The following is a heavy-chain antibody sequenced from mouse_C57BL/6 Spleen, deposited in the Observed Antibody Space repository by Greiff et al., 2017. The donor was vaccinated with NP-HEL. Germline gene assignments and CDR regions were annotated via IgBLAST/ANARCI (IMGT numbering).Heavy chain of an antibody. CDR1: GYTFTDYY. V-gene: IGHV1-26*01. CDR3: ARRGGFYFDY. Sequence: EVQLQQSGPELVKPGASGKISCKASGYTFTDYYMNWVKQSHGKSLEWIGDINPNNGGTSYNQKFKGKATLTVDKSSSTAYMELRSLTSEDSAVYYCARRGGFYFDYWGQGTTLTVSS. CDR2: INPNNGGT. J-gene: IGHJ2*01.